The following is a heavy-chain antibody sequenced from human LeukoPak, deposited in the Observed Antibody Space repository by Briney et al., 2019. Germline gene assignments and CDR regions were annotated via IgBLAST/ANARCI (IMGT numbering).Heavy chain of an antibody. J-gene: IGHJ4*02. Sequence: ASVKVSCEASGYTFTSYGISWVRQAPGQGRVWMGWISAYNGNTNYAQKLQGRVTMTTDTSTSTAYMELRSLRSDDADVYYCARDLVVVPAAIYHYWGQGTLVTVSS. CDR3: ARDLVVVPAAIYHY. CDR1: GYTFTSYG. D-gene: IGHD2-2*01. V-gene: IGHV1-18*01. CDR2: ISAYNGNT.